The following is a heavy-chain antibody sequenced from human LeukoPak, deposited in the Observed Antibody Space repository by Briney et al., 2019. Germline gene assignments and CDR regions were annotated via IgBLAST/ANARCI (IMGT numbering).Heavy chain of an antibody. Sequence: GGSLRLSCAASGLTVSSNYMSWVRQAPGKGLEWVSVIYSGGTTYYADSVKGRFTISRDNSKNTLYLQMNSLRGEDTAVYYCARVLSVSYCDSWGQGTLVTVSS. CDR3: ARVLSVSYCDS. CDR2: IYSGGTT. J-gene: IGHJ4*02. CDR1: GLTVSSNY. V-gene: IGHV3-53*01. D-gene: IGHD2/OR15-2a*01.